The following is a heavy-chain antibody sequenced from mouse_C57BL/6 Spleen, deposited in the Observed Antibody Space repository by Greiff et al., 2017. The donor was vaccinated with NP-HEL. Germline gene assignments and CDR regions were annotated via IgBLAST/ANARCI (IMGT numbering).Heavy chain of an antibody. CDR3: AVVADWYFDV. CDR1: GYTFTSYW. V-gene: IGHV1-61*01. J-gene: IGHJ1*03. CDR2: IYPSDSET. D-gene: IGHD1-1*01. Sequence: VQLQQPGAELVRPGSSVKLSCKASGYTFTSYWMDWVKQRPGQGLEWIGNIYPSDSETHYNQKFKDKATLTVDKSSSTAYMQLSSLTSEDSAVYYCAVVADWYFDVWGTGTTVTVSS.